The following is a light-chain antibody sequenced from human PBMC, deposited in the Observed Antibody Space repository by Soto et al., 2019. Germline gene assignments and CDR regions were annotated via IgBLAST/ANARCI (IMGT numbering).Light chain of an antibody. CDR1: QSVNSR. J-gene: IGKJ5*01. CDR2: GAS. V-gene: IGKV3-20*01. CDR3: QHYGRSPIT. Sequence: DIVLTQSPATLSLSPGEIATLSCRASQSVNSRLAWYQHKPGQAPRLLISGASSRATGIPDRFSGSGSATDFTLTISRLEPEDFALYYCQHYGRSPITFGQGTRLENK.